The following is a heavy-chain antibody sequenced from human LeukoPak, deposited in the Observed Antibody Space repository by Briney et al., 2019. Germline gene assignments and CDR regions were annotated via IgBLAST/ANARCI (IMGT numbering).Heavy chain of an antibody. V-gene: IGHV3-30*18. CDR3: AKGIVGTVLSWGFDC. D-gene: IGHD1-26*01. Sequence: GGSLRLSCAASGFTFSSHGMHWVRQAPGKGLEWVAVISYDGSNKYYADSVKGRFTISRDNSKNTLYLQMNRLTSDDTALYFCAKGIVGTVLSWGFDCWGQGSLVTVSS. CDR1: GFTFSSHG. CDR2: ISYDGSNK. J-gene: IGHJ4*02.